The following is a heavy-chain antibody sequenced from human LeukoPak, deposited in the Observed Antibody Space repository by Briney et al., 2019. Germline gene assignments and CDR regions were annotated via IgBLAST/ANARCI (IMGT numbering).Heavy chain of an antibody. D-gene: IGHD2-2*01. CDR2: ISSGATYI. CDR1: RFTFSIYT. Sequence: PGGSLRLSCTASRFTFSIYTMNWVRQAPGKGLEWVSSISSGATYIYYADSVKGRFTISRDNAKNSLYLQMNSLRAEDTAVYYCARKYCSTTSCLFDNWGQGTLVTVSS. V-gene: IGHV3-21*01. J-gene: IGHJ4*02. CDR3: ARKYCSTTSCLFDN.